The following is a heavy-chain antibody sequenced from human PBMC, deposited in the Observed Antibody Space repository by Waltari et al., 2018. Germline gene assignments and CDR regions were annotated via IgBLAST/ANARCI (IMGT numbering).Heavy chain of an antibody. CDR3: VREHPNSGNYLIDC. J-gene: IGHJ4*02. CDR2: ITYDGMYK. Sequence: QVQLVESGGGVVQPGGSLRLSCAASGFTFNNYAMPWVRQAPAKGREWVALITYDGMYKYYADSVKGRFTISRDSSKSSLYLHMNSLRPEDTALYYCVREHPNSGNYLIDCWGQGTLVTVSS. CDR1: GFTFNNYA. D-gene: IGHD1-26*01. V-gene: IGHV3-30*04.